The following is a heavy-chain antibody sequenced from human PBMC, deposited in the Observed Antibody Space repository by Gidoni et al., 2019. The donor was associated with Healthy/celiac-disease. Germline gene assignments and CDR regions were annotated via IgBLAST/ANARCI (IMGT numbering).Heavy chain of an antibody. J-gene: IGHJ4*02. V-gene: IGHV3-30*18. CDR1: GFTFSSYG. D-gene: IGHD2-15*01. CDR3: AKDRGGWSIDY. CDR2: ISYDGSNK. Sequence: QVQLVGSGGGVVQPGRSLRPSGAASGFTFSSYGMHWVRQAPGKGLEWVAVISYDGSNKYYADSVKGRFTISRDNSKNTLYLQMNSLRAEDTAVYYCAKDRGGWSIDYWGQGTLVTVSS.